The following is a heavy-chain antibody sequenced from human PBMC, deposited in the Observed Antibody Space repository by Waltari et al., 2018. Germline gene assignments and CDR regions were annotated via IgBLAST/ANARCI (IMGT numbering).Heavy chain of an antibody. CDR2: IDYSGGT. CDR3: ARRMATMTTFDY. V-gene: IGHV4-31*03. CDR1: GGSINSGGFY. Sequence: QVQLQESGPGLVKPSQTLSLTCTVSGGSINSGGFYWSWIRQHPVTGLEWIGYIDYSGGTDYNPSLKSRVTISLDTSKNQCSLKVASVTAADTAVYYCARRMATMTTFDYWGQGTLVTVSS. D-gene: IGHD4-17*01. J-gene: IGHJ4*02.